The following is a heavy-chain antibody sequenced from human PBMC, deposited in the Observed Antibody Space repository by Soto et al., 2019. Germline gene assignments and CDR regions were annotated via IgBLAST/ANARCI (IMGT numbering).Heavy chain of an antibody. CDR3: ARALQGYCSGGSCYGNWFDP. D-gene: IGHD2-15*01. CDR1: GGSISSYY. J-gene: IGHJ5*02. V-gene: IGHV4-59*01. CDR2: IYYSGST. Sequence: SETLSLTCTVSGGSISSYYWSWIRQPPGKGQEWIGYIYYSGSTNYNPSLKSRVTISVDTSKNQFSLKLSSVTAADTAVYYCARALQGYCSGGSCYGNWFDPWGQGTLVTVSS.